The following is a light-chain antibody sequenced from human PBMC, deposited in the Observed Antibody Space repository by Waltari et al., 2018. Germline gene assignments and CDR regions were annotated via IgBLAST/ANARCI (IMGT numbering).Light chain of an antibody. CDR3: SSYTSSTKYV. J-gene: IGLJ1*01. CDR1: DSDVGHFDF. Sequence: QSALAQPASVSGSPGQSITISCTGTDSDVGHFDFVSRYQQHPGKAPKLIIYEVSNRPSGVSSRFSGSKSGNSASLTISGLQADDEADYFCSSYTSSTKYVFGTGTKVIVL. CDR2: EVS. V-gene: IGLV2-14*01.